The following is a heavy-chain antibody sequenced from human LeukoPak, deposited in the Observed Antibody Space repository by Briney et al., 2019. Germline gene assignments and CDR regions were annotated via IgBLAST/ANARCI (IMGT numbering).Heavy chain of an antibody. V-gene: IGHV3-21*01. Sequence: GGSLRLSCAASGFTFSSYSMNWVRQAPGKGLEWVSSISSSSSYIYYADSVKGRFTISRDNAKNSLYLQMNSLRAEDTAVYYCARDGARWSDYGDYAGWYFDLWGRGTLVTVSS. CDR3: ARDGARWSDYGDYAGWYFDL. J-gene: IGHJ2*01. CDR2: ISSSSSYI. CDR1: GFTFSSYS. D-gene: IGHD4-17*01.